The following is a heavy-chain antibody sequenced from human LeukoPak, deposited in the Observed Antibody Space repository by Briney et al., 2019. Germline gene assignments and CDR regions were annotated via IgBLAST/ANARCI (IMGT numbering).Heavy chain of an antibody. Sequence: GGSLRLSCAASGSTFSGYWMSWVRQAPGKGLEWVANIKQDGSEKYYVDSVKGRFTISRDNAKNSLYLQMNSLRAEDTAVYYCMSGDYWGQGTLVTVSS. J-gene: IGHJ4*02. CDR2: IKQDGSEK. V-gene: IGHV3-7*02. D-gene: IGHD3-10*01. CDR1: GSTFSGYW. CDR3: MSGDY.